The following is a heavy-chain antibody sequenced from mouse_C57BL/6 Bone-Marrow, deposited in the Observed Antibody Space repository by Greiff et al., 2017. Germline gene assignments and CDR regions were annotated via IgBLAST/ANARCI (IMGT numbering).Heavy chain of an antibody. J-gene: IGHJ4*01. V-gene: IGHV1-72*01. Sequence: QVQLQQPGAELVKPGASVKLSCKASGYTFTSYWMHWVKPRPGRGLEWIGRSDPNSGGTKYNEKFKSKATLTVDKPSSTAYMQLSSLTSEDSAVYYCARPLDWDDDAMDYWGQGTSVTVSS. CDR1: GYTFTSYW. D-gene: IGHD4-1*01. CDR3: ARPLDWDDDAMDY. CDR2: SDPNSGGT.